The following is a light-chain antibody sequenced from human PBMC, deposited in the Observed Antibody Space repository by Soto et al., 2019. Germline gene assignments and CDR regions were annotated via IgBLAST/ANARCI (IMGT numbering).Light chain of an antibody. J-gene: IGKJ1*01. Sequence: EIVLTQSPGTLSLSPGQRATLSFRASQSVSSSYLAWYQQKPGQAPRLLIYGASTRATGIPDRFSGSGSGTDFTLTISRLETEDFAVYYCHQYGHSPLTFGHGTKVDIK. CDR1: QSVSSSY. CDR3: HQYGHSPLT. CDR2: GAS. V-gene: IGKV3-20*01.